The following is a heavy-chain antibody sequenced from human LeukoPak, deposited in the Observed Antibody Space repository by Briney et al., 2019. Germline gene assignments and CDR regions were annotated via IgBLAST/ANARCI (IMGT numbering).Heavy chain of an antibody. CDR2: ISWNSGSI. CDR1: GFTFDDYA. Sequence: GRSLRLSCAASGFTFDDYAMHWVRQAPGKGLEWVSGISWNSGSIGYADSVKGRFTISRDNAKNSLYLQMNSLRAEDTALYYCVKTIYDGYAHLFDYWGQGTLVTVSS. CDR3: VKTIYDGYAHLFDY. V-gene: IGHV3-9*01. J-gene: IGHJ4*02. D-gene: IGHD5-24*01.